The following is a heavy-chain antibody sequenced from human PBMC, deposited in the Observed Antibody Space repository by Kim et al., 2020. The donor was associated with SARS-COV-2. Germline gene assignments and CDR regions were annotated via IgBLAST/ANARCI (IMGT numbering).Heavy chain of an antibody. CDR2: ISRDGGGT. Sequence: GGSLRLSCTTSGFNLYDYAIHWVRHVPGKGLEWVSLISRDGGGTYYADSVKGRFTISRDISKKSLYLQMDSLRAEDTALYYCAQVRQWLMINWGQGTQVTVPS. CDR1: GFNLYDYA. V-gene: IGHV3-43*02. CDR3: AQVRQWLMIN. J-gene: IGHJ4*02. D-gene: IGHD6-19*01.